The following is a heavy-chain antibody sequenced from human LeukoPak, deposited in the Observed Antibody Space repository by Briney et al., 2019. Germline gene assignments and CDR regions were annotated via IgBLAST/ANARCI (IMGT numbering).Heavy chain of an antibody. CDR1: GFSFSSHG. J-gene: IGHJ4*02. V-gene: IGHV3-21*01. Sequence: GGSLRLSCAASGFSFSSHGMNWVRQAPGKGLEWVSSISKSGTYIYYADSVRGRFTISRDNANNSLYLQMHSLSPEDTAVYFCARDLQEISSFYFDYWGQGSLVTVSS. CDR3: ARDLQEISSFYFDY. D-gene: IGHD3-16*02. CDR2: ISKSGTYI.